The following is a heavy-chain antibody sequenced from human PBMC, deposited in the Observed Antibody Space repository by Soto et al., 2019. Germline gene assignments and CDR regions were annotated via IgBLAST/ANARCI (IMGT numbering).Heavy chain of an antibody. CDR3: ARAGSSWYGKSDY. Sequence: TSETLSLTCTVSAGSISSYYWSWIRQPAGKGLEWIGRIYTSGSTNYNPSLKSRVTMSVDTSKNQFFLKLNSVTAADTAVYYCARAGSSWYGKSDYWGQGILVTVSS. D-gene: IGHD6-13*01. J-gene: IGHJ4*01. V-gene: IGHV4-4*07. CDR2: IYTSGST. CDR1: AGSISSYY.